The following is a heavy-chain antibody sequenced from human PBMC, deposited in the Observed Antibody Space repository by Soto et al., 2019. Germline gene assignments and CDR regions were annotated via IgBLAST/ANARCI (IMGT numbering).Heavy chain of an antibody. D-gene: IGHD2-8*01. CDR2: INHRGNT. Sequence: NPSETLSLTCAVYGGSFIGYYWTWSRQPPGKGLEWIGEINHRGNTNYNPSLKSRVTISVDTSKNQFSLKLTSVTAADTAVYYCARQEVPQWFTKGYYGMDVWDQGTTVTVSS. CDR3: ARQEVPQWFTKGYYGMDV. CDR1: GGSFIGYY. J-gene: IGHJ6*02. V-gene: IGHV4-34*01.